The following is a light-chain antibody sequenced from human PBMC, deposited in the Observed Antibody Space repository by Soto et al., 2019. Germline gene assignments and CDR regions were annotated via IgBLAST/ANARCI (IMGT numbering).Light chain of an antibody. V-gene: IGKV3D-15*01. CDR1: ESVSSI. Sequence: ENVLTQSPGTLSLSPGERATLSCRASESVSSIYVAWYQQKPGQAPTLLIYGASTRATGIPDRFSGSGSGTEFTLTISSLQSEDFAVYYCQQYNNWPRATFGGGTKVDIK. J-gene: IGKJ4*01. CDR2: GAS. CDR3: QQYNNWPRAT.